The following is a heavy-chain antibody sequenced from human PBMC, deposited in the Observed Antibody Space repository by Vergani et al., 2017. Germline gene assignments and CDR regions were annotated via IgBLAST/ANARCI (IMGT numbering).Heavy chain of an antibody. CDR2: IQFDGSNQ. J-gene: IGHJ5*02. D-gene: IGHD6-19*01. Sequence: QVQLVESGGGVVQRGGSLRLSCATSGFTLSNYDMQWIRQGPGKGLEFVAFIQFDGSNQYYADSVKGRFTLSRDFSKNTLYLQMNSLGTDDTATYYGARVGASSGWYENWFDPWGQGTLVTVSS. CDR1: GFTLSNYD. V-gene: IGHV3-30*02. CDR3: ARVGASSGWYENWFDP.